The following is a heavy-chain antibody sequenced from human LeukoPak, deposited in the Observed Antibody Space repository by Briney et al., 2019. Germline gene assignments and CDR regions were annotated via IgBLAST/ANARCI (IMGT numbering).Heavy chain of an antibody. CDR1: GFTFRSHA. CDR2: ISGSGGST. V-gene: IGHV3-23*01. Sequence: GGSLRLSCAASGFTFRSHAMSWVRQAPGKGLEWVSAISGSGGSTYYADSVKGRFTISRDNSKNTLYLQMNSLRAEDTAVYYCAKVHLRDYGDYSYWGQGTLVTVSS. CDR3: AKVHLRDYGDYSY. D-gene: IGHD4-17*01. J-gene: IGHJ4*02.